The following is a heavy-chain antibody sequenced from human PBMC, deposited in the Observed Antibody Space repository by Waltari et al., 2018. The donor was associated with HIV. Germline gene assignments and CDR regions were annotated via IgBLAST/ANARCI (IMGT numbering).Heavy chain of an antibody. J-gene: IGHJ5*02. CDR2: VTPLLGTT. CDR1: GGTFNNFP. Sequence: QVQLVQSGAEVKKPGSSVKLSCKASGGTFNNFPITWVRQAPGQGLEWVGGVTPLLGTTSYSQRFQDRVTITADESTSTAFMELTSLRSEDTAVYYCARPYSGMLWSWFDPWGQGTLVTVSS. D-gene: IGHD5-18*01. CDR3: ARPYSGMLWSWFDP. V-gene: IGHV1-69*01.